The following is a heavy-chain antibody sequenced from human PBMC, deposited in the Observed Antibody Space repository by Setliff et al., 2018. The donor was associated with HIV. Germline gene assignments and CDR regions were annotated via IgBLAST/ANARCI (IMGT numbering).Heavy chain of an antibody. CDR3: ARGPNLLTHYYDSSGYAVGYSDH. CDR2: IFHSGSN. Sequence: KTSETLSLTCAVSGGSISDNNWWSWVRQPPGKELEWIGEIFHSGSNNYNPSLKSRVTILVDKSKNQLSLRLSSVTAADTAVYYCARGPNLLTHYYDSSGYAVGYSDHWGQGTLVTVSS. V-gene: IGHV4-4*02. D-gene: IGHD3-22*01. J-gene: IGHJ4*02. CDR1: GGSISDNNW.